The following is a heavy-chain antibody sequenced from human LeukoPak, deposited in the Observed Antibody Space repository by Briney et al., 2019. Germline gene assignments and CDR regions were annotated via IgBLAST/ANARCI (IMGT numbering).Heavy chain of an antibody. CDR2: ISSSGSTI. Sequence: GGSLRLSCAASGFTFSNYEMDWVRQAPGKGLEWVAYISSSGSTIYYTDSVKGRFTISRDNAKNSLYLQMNSLRAEDTAVYYCAASGYDYDYCYYMDVWGKGTTVTISS. D-gene: IGHD5-12*01. J-gene: IGHJ6*03. CDR1: GFTFSNYE. CDR3: AASGYDYDYCYYMDV. V-gene: IGHV3-48*03.